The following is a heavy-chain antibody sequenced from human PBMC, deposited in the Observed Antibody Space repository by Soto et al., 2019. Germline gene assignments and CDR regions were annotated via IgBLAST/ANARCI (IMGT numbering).Heavy chain of an antibody. CDR2: TFYSGTN. J-gene: IGHJ4*02. D-gene: IGHD4-17*01. CDR1: GGSISKSHNF. CDR3: ARYYGDYKNYFDY. Sequence: QLQLQESGPGLVKPSETLSLTCTVTGGSISKSHNFWGRIRQPPGKGLELIGSTFYSGTNYNNPSLNHSVTLSVDMSKNQFSLKLNSVTAADTAVYYCARYYGDYKNYFDYWGQGTLVTVSS. V-gene: IGHV4-39*01.